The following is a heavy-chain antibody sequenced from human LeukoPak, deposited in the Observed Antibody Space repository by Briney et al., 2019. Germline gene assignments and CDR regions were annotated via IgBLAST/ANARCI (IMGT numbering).Heavy chain of an antibody. CDR2: ISYDGSNK. V-gene: IGHV3-30*18. CDR1: GFTFSSYG. CDR3: AKSGIEAAGSLVYFDY. Sequence: GGSLRLSCAASGFTFSSYGMHWVRQAPGKGLECVAIISYDGSNKYYTDSVKGRFTISRDNSKNTLYLQMNSLRAEDTAVYYCAKSGIEAAGSLVYFDYWGQGTLVTASS. J-gene: IGHJ4*02. D-gene: IGHD6-13*01.